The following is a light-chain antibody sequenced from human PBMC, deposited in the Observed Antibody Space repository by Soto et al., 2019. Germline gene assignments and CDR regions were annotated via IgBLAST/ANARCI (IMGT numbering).Light chain of an antibody. V-gene: IGKV3-15*01. CDR1: QSVSSN. Sequence: EIVMTQSPATLSVSPGERATLSCRASQSVSSNLAWYQQKPGQAPRLLIYGTSTRATGIPARFSGSGSGTEFTLTISSLQSEDFAVYYCQQFGGSSISFGQGTRLEIE. CDR3: QQFGGSSIS. J-gene: IGKJ5*01. CDR2: GTS.